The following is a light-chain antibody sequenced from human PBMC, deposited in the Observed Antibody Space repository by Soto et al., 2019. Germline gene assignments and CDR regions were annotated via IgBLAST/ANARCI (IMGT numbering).Light chain of an antibody. CDR3: QQYGSSALT. CDR2: GAS. Sequence: FTQTPCPLSLHLEDRAPLSLRASESVSSCYLAWYQQKPGQAPRLLIYGASRRRTGIPDRFSGSGSGTYFTLTISIQEQEDFTVYYCQQYGSSALTFGGGTKVDIK. CDR1: ESVSSCY. J-gene: IGKJ4*01. V-gene: IGKV3-20*01.